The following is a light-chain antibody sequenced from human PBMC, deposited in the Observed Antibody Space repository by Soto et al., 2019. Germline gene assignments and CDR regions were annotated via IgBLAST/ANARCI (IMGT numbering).Light chain of an antibody. CDR2: GAS. CDR3: QQYNNWWT. CDR1: QSISNN. V-gene: IGKV3-15*01. J-gene: IGKJ1*01. Sequence: EIVMTKSPATLSVSPGERATLSCRASQSISNNFAWYHQRPGQAPRLLIYGASTRATGIPARFSGSGSGTEFTLTISSLQSEDFAVYYCQQYNNWWTVGQGTRVEIK.